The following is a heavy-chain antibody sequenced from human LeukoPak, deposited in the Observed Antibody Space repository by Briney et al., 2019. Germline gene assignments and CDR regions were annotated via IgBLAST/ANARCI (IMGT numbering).Heavy chain of an antibody. J-gene: IGHJ4*02. CDR3: AKEKTTGTYYVDY. D-gene: IGHD1-7*01. V-gene: IGHV3-7*01. CDR2: IKQDGSDK. Sequence: GGSLRLSCAASGFTFSSYWMSWVRRAPGEGLEWVASIKQDGSDKYYVDSVKGRFTISRDNAKNSVYLQMNSLRAEDTAVYYCAKEKTTGTYYVDYWGQGTLVTVSS. CDR1: GFTFSSYW.